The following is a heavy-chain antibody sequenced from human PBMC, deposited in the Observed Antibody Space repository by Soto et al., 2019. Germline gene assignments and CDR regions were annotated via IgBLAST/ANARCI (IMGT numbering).Heavy chain of an antibody. V-gene: IGHV1-2*02. CDR2: INPNSGGT. J-gene: IGHJ3*02. Sequence: ASVKVSCKASGYTFTGYYMHWVRQAPGQGLEWMGWINPNSGGTNYAQKFQGRVTMTRDTSISTAYMELSRLRSDDTAVYYCARVPTPGIVGAPRAFDIWGQGTMVTVSS. D-gene: IGHD1-26*01. CDR3: ARVPTPGIVGAPRAFDI. CDR1: GYTFTGYY.